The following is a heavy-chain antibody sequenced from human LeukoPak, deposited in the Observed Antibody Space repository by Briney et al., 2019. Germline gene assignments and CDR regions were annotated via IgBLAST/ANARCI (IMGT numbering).Heavy chain of an antibody. Sequence: KPSETLSLTCSVSGGSISPYYWIWIRQPPGKGLEWIGYIYYSGSTDYNPSLKSRVTMSLDMSKNQFSLNLNSVTAADTAVYYCARAVITFGAAVAKGFDCWGQGTLVTVSS. J-gene: IGHJ4*02. CDR1: GGSISPYY. CDR2: IYYSGST. V-gene: IGHV4-59*01. D-gene: IGHD3-16*01. CDR3: ARAVITFGAAVAKGFDC.